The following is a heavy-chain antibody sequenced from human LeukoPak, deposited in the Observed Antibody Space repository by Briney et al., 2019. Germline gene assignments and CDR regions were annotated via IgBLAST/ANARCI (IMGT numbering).Heavy chain of an antibody. J-gene: IGHJ4*02. CDR3: ARGLGVVPAALDY. V-gene: IGHV4-34*01. Sequence: SETLSLTCAVYGGSFSGYYWSWIRQPPGKGLEWIGEINHSGSTNYNPSLKSRVTISVDTSKNQLSLKLSSVTAADTAVYYCARGLGVVPAALDYWGQGTLVTVSS. D-gene: IGHD2-2*01. CDR2: INHSGST. CDR1: GGSFSGYY.